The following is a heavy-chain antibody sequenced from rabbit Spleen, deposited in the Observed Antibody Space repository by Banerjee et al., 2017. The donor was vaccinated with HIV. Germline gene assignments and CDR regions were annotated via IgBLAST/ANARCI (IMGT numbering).Heavy chain of an antibody. Sequence: QEQLEESGGDLVKPGASLTLTCTASGFSFSSYYYMCWIRQAPGKGLEWITCIDTGFGGTTYYASWAKGRFTISKTSSTTVTLQMTSLTAADTATYFCARGSAAMTLVITGYYFNLWGQGTLVTVS. D-gene: IGHD2-1*01. J-gene: IGHJ4*01. V-gene: IGHV1S45*01. CDR1: GFSFSSYYY. CDR2: IDTGFGGTT. CDR3: ARGSAAMTLVITGYYFNL.